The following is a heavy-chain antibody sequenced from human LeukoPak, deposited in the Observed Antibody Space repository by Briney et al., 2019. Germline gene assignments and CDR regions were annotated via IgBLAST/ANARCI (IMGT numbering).Heavy chain of an antibody. CDR3: VRDRELNY. CDR1: GFTFSSYW. J-gene: IGHJ4*02. D-gene: IGHD1-7*01. V-gene: IGHV4-59*01. Sequence: GSLRLSCAASGFTFSSYWMSWVRQPPGKGLEWIGYIYNSGSTIYNPSLKSRATISADTSKNQFSLQLSSVTAADTAVYYCVRDRELNYWGQGILVTVSS. CDR2: IYNSGST.